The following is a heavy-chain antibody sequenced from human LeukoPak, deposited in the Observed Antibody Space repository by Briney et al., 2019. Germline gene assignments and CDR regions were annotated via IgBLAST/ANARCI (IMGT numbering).Heavy chain of an antibody. CDR3: AKDLAAVAVTQYYFDY. Sequence: PGGSLRLSCAASGFTFSSYAMSWVRQAPGKGLEWVSAISGSGGSTYYADSVKGRFTISRDNSKNTLYLQMNSLRAEDTAVYYCAKDLAAVAVTQYYFDYWGQGTLVTVSS. CDR2: ISGSGGST. J-gene: IGHJ4*02. V-gene: IGHV3-23*01. CDR1: GFTFSSYA. D-gene: IGHD6-19*01.